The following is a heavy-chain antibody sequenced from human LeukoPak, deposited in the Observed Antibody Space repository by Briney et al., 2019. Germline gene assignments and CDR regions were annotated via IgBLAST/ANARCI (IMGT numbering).Heavy chain of an antibody. CDR1: GGSISSSSYY. J-gene: IGHJ2*01. V-gene: IGHV4-39*01. D-gene: IGHD4-17*01. CDR2: IYYSGST. Sequence: KPSETLSLTCTVSGGSISSSSYYWGWIRQPPGKGLEWIGSIYYSGSTYYNPSLKGRVAISVDTSKNQFSLKLSSVTAADTAVYYCARRDGDYWYFDLWGRGTLVTVSS. CDR3: ARRDGDYWYFDL.